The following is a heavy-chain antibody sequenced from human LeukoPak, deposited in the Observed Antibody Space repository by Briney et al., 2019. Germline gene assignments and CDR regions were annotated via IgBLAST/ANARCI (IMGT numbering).Heavy chain of an antibody. V-gene: IGHV3-23*01. J-gene: IGHJ4*02. Sequence: GGSLRLSCAASGFTFSSYAMSWVRQAPGKGLEWVSAISGSGGSTYYADSVKGRFTISRDNSKNTLYLQMNSLRAEDTAVYYCAKDVEYSSSWYGGYWGQGTLVTVSS. CDR3: AKDVEYSSSWYGGY. CDR1: GFTFSSYA. D-gene: IGHD6-13*01. CDR2: ISGSGGST.